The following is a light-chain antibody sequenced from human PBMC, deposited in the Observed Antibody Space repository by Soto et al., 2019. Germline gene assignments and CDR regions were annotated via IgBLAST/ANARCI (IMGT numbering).Light chain of an antibody. Sequence: QSALTQPASVSGSPGQSITISCTGTSSDVGGYNYVSWYQQHPGKAPKLMIYDVSNRPSGVSNRFSDSKSGNTASLTISELQAEYEADYDCSSYTSSSTSYVFGTGTKLTVL. J-gene: IGLJ1*01. V-gene: IGLV2-14*01. CDR3: SSYTSSSTSYV. CDR1: SSDVGGYNY. CDR2: DVS.